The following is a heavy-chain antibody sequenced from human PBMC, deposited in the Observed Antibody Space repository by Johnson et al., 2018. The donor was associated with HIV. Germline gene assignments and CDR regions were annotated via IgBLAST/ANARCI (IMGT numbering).Heavy chain of an antibody. CDR3: AKVAVATAAGGVALDI. V-gene: IGHV3-23*04. CDR2: ISGSGGST. D-gene: IGHD6-13*01. Sequence: VQLVESGGGVVQPGRSLRLSCAASGFTFSSYGMHWVRQAPGKGLEWVSAISGSGGSTYYADSVKGRFTISRDNSKNTLFLQMNSLRVEDTAVYYCAKVAVATAAGGVALDIWGPGTMVTVS. J-gene: IGHJ3*02. CDR1: GFTFSSYG.